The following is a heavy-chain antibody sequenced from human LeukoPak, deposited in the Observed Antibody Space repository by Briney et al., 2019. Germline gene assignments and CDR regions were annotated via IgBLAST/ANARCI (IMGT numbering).Heavy chain of an antibody. CDR3: ARQPLVRDCGGDCEFDY. V-gene: IGHV5-51*01. CDR1: GYIFSNYW. D-gene: IGHD2-21*02. CDR2: IYPGDSNT. Sequence: GESPKISCKASGYIFSNYWIGWVRQMPGKGLEWMGIIYPGDSNTRYSPSFQGQVTISADKSISTAFLQWTSLKASDTAIYYCARQPLVRDCGGDCEFDYWGQGTLVSVSS. J-gene: IGHJ4*02.